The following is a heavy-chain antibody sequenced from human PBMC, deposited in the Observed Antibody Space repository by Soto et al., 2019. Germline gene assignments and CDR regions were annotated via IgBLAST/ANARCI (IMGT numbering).Heavy chain of an antibody. J-gene: IGHJ5*02. CDR1: GFTLISYD. V-gene: IGHV1-8*01. CDR3: ARTNWNYGENWFDP. D-gene: IGHD1-7*01. Sequence: ASVKVSCKDSGFTLISYDINWVRQATGQGLEWMGWMNPNSGNTGYAQKFQGRVTMTRNTSISTAYMELSSLRSEDTAVYYCARTNWNYGENWFDPWGQGTLVTVSS. CDR2: MNPNSGNT.